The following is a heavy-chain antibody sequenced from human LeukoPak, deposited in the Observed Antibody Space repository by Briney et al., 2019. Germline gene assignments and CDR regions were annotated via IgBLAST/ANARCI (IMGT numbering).Heavy chain of an antibody. V-gene: IGHV4-30-2*01. CDR3: ARVGTTVVTPNFDY. CDR1: GCSICSGGYY. J-gene: IGHJ4*02. CDR2: IYHSGST. Sequence: SETLSLTCTVSGCSICSGGYYWSWIRQPPGTGLEWIGYIYHSGSTYYNPSLKSRVTISVDRSKNQFSLKLSSVTAAGTAVYYCARVGTTVVTPNFDYWGQGTLVTVSS. D-gene: IGHD4-23*01.